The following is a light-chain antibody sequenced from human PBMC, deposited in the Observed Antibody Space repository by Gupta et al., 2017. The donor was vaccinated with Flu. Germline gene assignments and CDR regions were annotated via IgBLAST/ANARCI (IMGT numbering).Light chain of an antibody. CDR1: QSVSSY. Sequence: LTQSPATLSLSPGERATLSCRASQSVSSYLAWYQQKPGQAPRLLIYDASNRATGIPARFSGSGSGTDFTLTISSLEPEDFAVFYCQQLSTFGGGTKVEIK. CDR3: QQLST. V-gene: IGKV3-11*01. CDR2: DAS. J-gene: IGKJ4*01.